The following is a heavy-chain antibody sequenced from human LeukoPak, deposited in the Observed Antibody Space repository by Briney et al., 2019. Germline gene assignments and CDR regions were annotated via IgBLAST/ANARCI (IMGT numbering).Heavy chain of an antibody. J-gene: IGHJ4*02. Sequence: PGGSLRLSCAASGFTFSNFAMSWVRQAPGKGLQWVSAISGSGDSTYYPDSVKGRFAISRDDSKSTLYLQMNSLRADDTAVYYCAKDSGRGYSYGFFDFWGQGTLVTVSS. CDR3: AKDSGRGYSYGFFDF. CDR1: GFTFSNFA. V-gene: IGHV3-23*01. D-gene: IGHD5-18*01. CDR2: ISGSGDST.